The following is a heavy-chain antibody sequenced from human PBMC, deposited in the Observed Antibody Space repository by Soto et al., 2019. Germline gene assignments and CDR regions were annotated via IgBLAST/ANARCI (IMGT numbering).Heavy chain of an antibody. D-gene: IGHD3-3*01. CDR2: IYHSGST. Sequence: SETLSLTCAVSGYSISSGYYWGWIRQPPGKGLEWIGSIYHSGSTYYNPSLKSRVTISVDTSKNQFSLKLSSVTAADTAVYYCARARYDFWITGVVFDPWGQGTLVTVSS. CDR1: GYSISSGYY. CDR3: ARARYDFWITGVVFDP. J-gene: IGHJ5*02. V-gene: IGHV4-38-2*01.